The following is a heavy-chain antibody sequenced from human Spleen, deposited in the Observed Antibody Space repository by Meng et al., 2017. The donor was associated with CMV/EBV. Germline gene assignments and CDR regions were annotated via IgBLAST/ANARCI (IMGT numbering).Heavy chain of an antibody. CDR3: ARLTSGSASSDY. CDR1: GFTYSSYE. V-gene: IGHV3-48*03. D-gene: IGHD6-25*01. Sequence: GESLKISCAASGFTYSSYEMKWVRQAPGKGLEWVSYISSSGSGMYDADSVKGRFTISRDNAKKSLYLQMNSLRAEDTAMYYCARLTSGSASSDYWGQGTLVTVSS. J-gene: IGHJ4*02. CDR2: ISSSGSGM.